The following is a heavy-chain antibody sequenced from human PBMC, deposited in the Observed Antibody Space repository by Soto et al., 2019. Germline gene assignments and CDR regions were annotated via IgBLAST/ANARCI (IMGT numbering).Heavy chain of an antibody. Sequence: ASVKVSCKASGYSFTLFGINWLRQAPGQGPEWMGWISAYNGDTDYAPKFQGRVTMSTDTSTSTVYMEVGSLTSDDTAVYYCARDNLPSSIAEPGLPKYFQFWGQGTRVTVS. CDR1: GYSFTLFG. J-gene: IGHJ1*01. D-gene: IGHD6-13*01. CDR2: ISAYNGDT. V-gene: IGHV1-18*01. CDR3: ARDNLPSSIAEPGLPKYFQF.